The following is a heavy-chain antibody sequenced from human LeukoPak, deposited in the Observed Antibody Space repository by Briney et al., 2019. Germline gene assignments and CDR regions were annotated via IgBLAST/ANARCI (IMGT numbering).Heavy chain of an antibody. CDR3: ARDFNPYYDILTGYYNFDY. CDR2: ISAYNDNT. V-gene: IGHV1-18*01. CDR1: GYTFTSYG. Sequence: ASVKVSCKASGYTFTSYGISWVRQAAGQGLEWMGWISAYNDNTNYAKKLQGRVTITTDTSTSTTYMELRSLRSDDTAVYYCARDFNPYYDILTGYYNFDYWGQGTLVTVSS. D-gene: IGHD3-9*01. J-gene: IGHJ4*02.